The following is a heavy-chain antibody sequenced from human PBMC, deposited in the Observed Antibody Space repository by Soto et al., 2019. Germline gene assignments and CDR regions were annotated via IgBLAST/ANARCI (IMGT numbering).Heavy chain of an antibody. CDR2: ISSSSSHI. CDR1: GFTFSSYS. D-gene: IGHD3-3*01. CDR3: ARDGGSANYDFWSGYPALDY. J-gene: IGHJ4*02. V-gene: IGHV3-21*01. Sequence: GGSLRLSCAASGFTFSSYSMNWVRQAPGKGLEWVSSISSSSSHIYYADSVKGRFTISRDNAKNSLYLQMNSLRAEDTAVYYCARDGGSANYDFWSGYPALDYWGQGTLVTVSS.